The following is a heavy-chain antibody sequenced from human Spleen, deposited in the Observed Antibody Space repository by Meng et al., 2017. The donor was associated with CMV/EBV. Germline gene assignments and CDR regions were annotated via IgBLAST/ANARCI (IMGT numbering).Heavy chain of an antibody. J-gene: IGHJ4*02. CDR3: ARDKEGEMLPDY. CDR2: ISYDGSNK. V-gene: IGHV3-30*01. D-gene: IGHD2-21*01. CDR1: GVTSSNDD. Sequence: CEASGVTSSNDDMHWVRQAPGKGLEWVAVISYDGSNKYSADSVKGRFTISRDNSKNTLYLQMNSLRAEDTGVYYCARDKEGEMLPDYWGQGTLVTVSS.